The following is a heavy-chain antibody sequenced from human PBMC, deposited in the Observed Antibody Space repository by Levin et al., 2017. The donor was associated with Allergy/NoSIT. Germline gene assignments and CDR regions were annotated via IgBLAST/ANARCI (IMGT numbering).Heavy chain of an antibody. Sequence: SVTVSCQASGGTINSHGISWVRQAPGQGLEWMGGIIPIFGSAHYAQKFQGRVTITADTSTSTAYMELSSLSSEHTAVYYCARHGMATDIDYWGQGTLVTVSS. CDR2: IIPIFGSA. J-gene: IGHJ4*02. CDR1: GGTINSHG. D-gene: IGHD5-24*01. V-gene: IGHV1-69*06. CDR3: ARHGMATDIDY.